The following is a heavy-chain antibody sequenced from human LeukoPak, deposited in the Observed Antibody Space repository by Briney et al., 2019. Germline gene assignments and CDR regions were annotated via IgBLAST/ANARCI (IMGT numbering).Heavy chain of an antibody. Sequence: PGGSLRLSCAASGFTFSNYGMHWVRQAPGKGLEWVAVISYDGSNKYYADSVKGRFTISRDNSKNTLYLQMNSLRAEDTAVYYCARAATTSGYGYYYWGQGTLVTVSS. J-gene: IGHJ4*02. V-gene: IGHV3-30*03. CDR1: GFTFSNYG. CDR2: ISYDGSNK. D-gene: IGHD5-18*01. CDR3: ARAATTSGYGYYY.